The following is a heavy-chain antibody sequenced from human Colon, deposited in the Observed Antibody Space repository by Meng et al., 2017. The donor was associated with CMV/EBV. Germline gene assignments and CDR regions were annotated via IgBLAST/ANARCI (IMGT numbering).Heavy chain of an antibody. CDR1: GFTFDDYA. CDR3: AKDSYDFWSGYYLNDAFDI. D-gene: IGHD3-3*01. J-gene: IGHJ3*02. CDR2: ISWNSGSI. Sequence: SLGLSCAASGFTFDDYAMHWVRQAPGKGLEWVSGISWNSGSIGYADSVKGRFTISRDNAKNSLYLQMNSLRAEDTALYYCAKDSYDFWSGYYLNDAFDIWGQGTMVTVSS. V-gene: IGHV3-9*01.